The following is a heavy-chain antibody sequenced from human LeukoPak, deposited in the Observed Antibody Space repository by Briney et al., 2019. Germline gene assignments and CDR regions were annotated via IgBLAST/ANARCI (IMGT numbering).Heavy chain of an antibody. V-gene: IGHV4-4*07. D-gene: IGHD3-10*01. CDR3: ATSGSSFDYYHYIDV. CDR2: MYTRGDT. Sequence: PSETLSLTCTVSGVSVIPYYWSWIRQPAGEGPEWIGRMYTRGDTAYNPSLKSRVTMSIDTSKNQFSLKLSSVTAADTAVYYCATSGSSFDYYHYIDVWGKGTTVTVSS. J-gene: IGHJ6*03. CDR1: GVSVIPYY.